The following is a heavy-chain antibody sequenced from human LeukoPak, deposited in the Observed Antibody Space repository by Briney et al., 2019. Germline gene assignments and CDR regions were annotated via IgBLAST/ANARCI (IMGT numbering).Heavy chain of an antibody. CDR3: ATEPIRLMDNYYYYMDV. J-gene: IGHJ6*03. V-gene: IGHV1-24*01. CDR1: GYTLTELS. Sequence: ASVKVSCKVSGYTLTELSMHWVRQAPGKGKEGMGGIDPEDGETIYVQKFQGRFTMTEDTSTDTAYMELSSLRSEDTAVYYCATEPIRLMDNYYYYMDVWGKGTTVTVSS. CDR2: IDPEDGET. D-gene: IGHD2-2*03.